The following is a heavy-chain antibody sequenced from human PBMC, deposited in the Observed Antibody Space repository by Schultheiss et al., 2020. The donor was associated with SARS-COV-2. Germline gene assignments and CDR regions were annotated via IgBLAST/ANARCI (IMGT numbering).Heavy chain of an antibody. CDR1: GFTVSSNY. Sequence: GESLKISCAASGFTVSSNYMSWVRQAPGKGLEWVGRIKSKTDGGTTDYAAPVKGRFTISRDDSKNTLYLQMNSLKTEDTAVYYCTTAQARYFDWLLSGFDYWGQGTLVTVSS. D-gene: IGHD3-9*01. J-gene: IGHJ4*02. V-gene: IGHV3-15*01. CDR2: IKSKTDGGTT. CDR3: TTAQARYFDWLLSGFDY.